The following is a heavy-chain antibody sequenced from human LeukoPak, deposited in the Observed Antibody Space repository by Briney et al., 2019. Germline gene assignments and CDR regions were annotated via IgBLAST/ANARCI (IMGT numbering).Heavy chain of an antibody. CDR1: GFTFSNAW. CDR2: ITRKTDGGTT. Sequence: GGSLRLSCATSGFTFSNAWMSWVRQAPGKGLEWVGRITRKTDGGTTDFAAPVKGRFTISRDDSKNTLYLQMSSLITEDTAVYYCTTDLSSSSPYWGQGTLVAVSS. V-gene: IGHV3-15*01. D-gene: IGHD6-13*01. J-gene: IGHJ4*02. CDR3: TTDLSSSSPY.